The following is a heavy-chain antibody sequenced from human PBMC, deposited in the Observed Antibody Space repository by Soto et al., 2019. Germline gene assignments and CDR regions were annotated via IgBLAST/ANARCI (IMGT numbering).Heavy chain of an antibody. Sequence: PGGSLRLSCAASGFTFSSYWMSWVRQAPGKGLEWVANIKQDGSEKYYADSVKGRFTISRDNSKNTLYLQMNSLRAEDTAVYYCARVKGSYSSSSLDYWGQGTLVTVSS. V-gene: IGHV3-7*01. CDR1: GFTFSSYW. CDR2: IKQDGSEK. D-gene: IGHD6-6*01. CDR3: ARVKGSYSSSSLDY. J-gene: IGHJ4*02.